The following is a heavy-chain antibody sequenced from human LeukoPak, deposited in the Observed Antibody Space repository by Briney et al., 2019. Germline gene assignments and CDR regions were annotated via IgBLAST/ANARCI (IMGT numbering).Heavy chain of an antibody. V-gene: IGHV3-11*01. J-gene: IGHJ6*03. CDR2: ISSSGSTI. CDR1: GFTFSDYY. D-gene: IGHD2-2*01. CDR3: ARYCSSTSCSDYYYYYMDV. Sequence: GGSLRLSCAASGFTFSDYYMSWIRQAPGKGLEWVSYISSSGSTIYYAGSVKGRFTISRDNAKNSLYLQMNSLRAEDTAVYYCARYCSSTSCSDYYYYYMDVWGKGTTVTISS.